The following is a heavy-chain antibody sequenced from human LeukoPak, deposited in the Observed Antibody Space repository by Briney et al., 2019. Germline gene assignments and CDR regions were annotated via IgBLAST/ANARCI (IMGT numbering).Heavy chain of an antibody. Sequence: GASVKVSCKASGYTFTDYGISWVRQAPGQGLEWMGWISTYYGKTNYAQNLQGRLTMTTDTSTSTAYMELRSLRSDDTAVYYCAGGWGGSGSHDWFDPWGQGTQVTVSS. V-gene: IGHV1-18*01. CDR1: GYTFTDYG. CDR2: ISTYYGKT. CDR3: AGGWGGSGSHDWFDP. J-gene: IGHJ5*02. D-gene: IGHD3-10*01.